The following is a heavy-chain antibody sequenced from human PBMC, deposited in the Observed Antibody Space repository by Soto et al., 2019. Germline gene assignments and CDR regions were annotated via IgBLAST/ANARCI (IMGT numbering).Heavy chain of an antibody. Sequence: EVQLLESGGVLVQPGGSLRLSCAASGFTFTNYAMNWVRLAPGKGLEWVSTISDSGTTYYADSVKGRFTISRDNSKNTLYLHMSSLRAEDTAVYFCAKGGEGPHCTRTSCLFYFDYWGQGTLVTVSS. J-gene: IGHJ4*02. CDR2: ISDSGTT. CDR1: GFTFTNYA. D-gene: IGHD2-2*01. CDR3: AKGGEGPHCTRTSCLFYFDY. V-gene: IGHV3-23*01.